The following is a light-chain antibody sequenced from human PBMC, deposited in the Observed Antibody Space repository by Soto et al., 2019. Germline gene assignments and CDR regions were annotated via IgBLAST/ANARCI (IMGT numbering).Light chain of an antibody. CDR1: SSDVGGYNY. CDR2: EVS. Sequence: QSALTQPASVSGSPGQSITISCTGTSSDVGGYNYVSWYQQHPGKDSKLMIYEVSNRPSWVSNRFSGSKSGNTASLTISGLQAEDEADYYCSSYTSSSTLVFGTGTKVTVL. J-gene: IGLJ1*01. CDR3: SSYTSSSTLV. V-gene: IGLV2-14*01.